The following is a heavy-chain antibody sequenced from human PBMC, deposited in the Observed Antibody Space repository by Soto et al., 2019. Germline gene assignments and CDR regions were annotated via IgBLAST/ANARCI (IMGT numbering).Heavy chain of an antibody. D-gene: IGHD6-13*01. J-gene: IGHJ4*02. CDR1: GGSISSSNW. CDR3: ARDSDMAAAGTGVDY. V-gene: IGHV4-4*02. CDR2: IYHSGST. Sequence: QVQLQESGPGLVKPSGTLSLTCAVSGGSISSSNWWSWVRQPPGKGLEWIGEIYHSGSTNYNPSRKSRVTISVDKSKSQFSLKLSSVTAADTAVYYCARDSDMAAAGTGVDYWGQGTLVTVSS.